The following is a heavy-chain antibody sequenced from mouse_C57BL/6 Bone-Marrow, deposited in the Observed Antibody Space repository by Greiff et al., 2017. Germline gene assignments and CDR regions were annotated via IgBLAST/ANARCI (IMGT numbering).Heavy chain of an antibody. CDR1: GFNIKDDY. CDR2: IDPENGDT. D-gene: IGHD2-4*01. V-gene: IGHV14-4*01. J-gene: IGHJ4*01. CDR3: TLYYDYDGYAMDY. Sequence: EVQLVESGAELVRPGASVKLSCTASGFNIKDDYMHWVKQRPEQGLEWIGWIDPENGDTEYASKFQGKATITADTSSNTAYLQLSSLTSEDTAVYYCTLYYDYDGYAMDYWGQGTSVTVSS.